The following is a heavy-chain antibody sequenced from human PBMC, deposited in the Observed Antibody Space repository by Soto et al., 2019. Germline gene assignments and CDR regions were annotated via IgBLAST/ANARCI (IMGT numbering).Heavy chain of an antibody. CDR1: GFAFSRYA. CDR3: AKDENSADSCFDGLDI. Sequence: EVQLLESGGGLVQRGGSLRLSCAASGFAFSRYAMSWVRQAPGKGLEWVSAISGSGDNTFYADSVKGRFTISRDNSRKTLSLKMTSLRVEDTAVYYWAKDENSADSCFDGLDIWGRGTQVTVSS. V-gene: IGHV3-23*01. J-gene: IGHJ3*02. D-gene: IGHD1-26*01. CDR2: ISGSGDNT.